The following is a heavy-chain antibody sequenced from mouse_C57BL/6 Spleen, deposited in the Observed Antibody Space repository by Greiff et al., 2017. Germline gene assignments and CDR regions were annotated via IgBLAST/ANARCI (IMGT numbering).Heavy chain of an antibody. CDR2: INYDGSST. J-gene: IGHJ1*03. CDR3: ARDPYSNYRYFDV. Sequence: VQRVESEGGLVQPGSSMKLSCTASGFTFSDYYMAWVRQVPEKGLEWVANINYDGSSTYYLDSLKSRFIISRDNAKNILYLQMSSLKSEDTATYYCARDPYSNYRYFDVWGTGTTVTVSS. V-gene: IGHV5-16*01. CDR1: GFTFSDYY. D-gene: IGHD2-5*01.